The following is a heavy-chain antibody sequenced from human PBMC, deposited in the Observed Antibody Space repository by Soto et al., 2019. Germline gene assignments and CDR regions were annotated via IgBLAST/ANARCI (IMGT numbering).Heavy chain of an antibody. CDR2: MSPDSGNA. V-gene: IGHV1-8*01. D-gene: IGHD2-21*02. CDR1: GYTFTDYD. Sequence: QVQVVQSRAEVKKPGASVRVSCKTSGYTFTDYDINWARQATGQGLEWMGWMSPDSGNAGYAQQFQGRVTMTRNTSISTAYMELSSLGSEDTAVYYCEVTTGYWGQGTMVTVSS. CDR3: EVTTGY. J-gene: IGHJ4*02.